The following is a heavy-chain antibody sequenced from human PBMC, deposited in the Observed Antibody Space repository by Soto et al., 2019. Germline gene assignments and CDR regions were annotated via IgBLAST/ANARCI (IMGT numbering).Heavy chain of an antibody. Sequence: QVQLVESGGGLVKPGGSLRLSCAASGFSFSDYYMSWIRQAPGKGLEWISYISTSGSTLFYADSVKGRFTISRDNARNSLYLQISSLRDEDTAVYYCVRISVRPRAIRTAPGRWYFDLWGRGALATVSS. J-gene: IGHJ2*01. D-gene: IGHD1-1*01. V-gene: IGHV3-11*01. CDR3: VRISVRPRAIRTAPGRWYFDL. CDR1: GFSFSDYY. CDR2: ISTSGSTL.